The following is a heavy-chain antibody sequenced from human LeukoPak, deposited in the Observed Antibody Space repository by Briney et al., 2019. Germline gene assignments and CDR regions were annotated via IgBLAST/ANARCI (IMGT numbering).Heavy chain of an antibody. Sequence: SETLSLTCTVSGGSISSYYWGWIRQPPGKGLEWIGSIYYSGSTYYNPSLKSRVTISVDTSKNQFSLKLSSVTAADTAVYYCARESITMIVVVTVDAFDIWGQGTMVTVSS. J-gene: IGHJ3*02. D-gene: IGHD3-22*01. CDR2: IYYSGST. V-gene: IGHV4-39*07. CDR1: GGSISSYY. CDR3: ARESITMIVVVTVDAFDI.